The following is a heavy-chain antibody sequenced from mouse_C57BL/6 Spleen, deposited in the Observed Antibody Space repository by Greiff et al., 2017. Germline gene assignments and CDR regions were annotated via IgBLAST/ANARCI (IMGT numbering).Heavy chain of an antibody. CDR3: ARSEPSYFDY. Sequence: QVQLQQPGAELVTPGASVKMSCKASGYTFTSYWITWVKQRPGQGLEWIGDIYPGSGSTNYHEKFKSKATLTVDTSSSTAYMQLSSPTYEDSAVYYCARSEPSYFDYWGQGTTLTVSS. CDR1: GYTFTSYW. CDR2: IYPGSGST. V-gene: IGHV1-55*01. J-gene: IGHJ2*01. D-gene: IGHD6-1*01.